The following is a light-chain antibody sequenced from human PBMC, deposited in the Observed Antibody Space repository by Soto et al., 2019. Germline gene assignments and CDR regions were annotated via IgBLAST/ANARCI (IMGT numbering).Light chain of an antibody. J-gene: IGKJ2*02. CDR3: QQYDNLPWT. CDR1: QDISNY. CDR2: DAS. V-gene: IGKV1-33*01. Sequence: DIQMTQSPSSLSASVGDRVTITCQASQDISNYLNWYQHKPGKAPKLLIYDASNLETGVPSRFSGSGSGTDFAVTISSLQPEDIATYYCQQYDNLPWTFGQGTKLEIK.